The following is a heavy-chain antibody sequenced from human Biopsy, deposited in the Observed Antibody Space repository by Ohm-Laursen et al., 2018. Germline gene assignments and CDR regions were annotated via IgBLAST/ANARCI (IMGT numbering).Heavy chain of an antibody. Sequence: SETPSLTCTVSGGSISSSTTYYWAWLRQPPGKGLEWIGSIYNTETTFYNPSLKSQVTISVDTSTNQFSLKVSSVTAADTALYFCARHPTGFWFDPWGHGTLVTVSS. CDR1: GGSISSSTTYY. J-gene: IGHJ5*02. CDR3: ARHPTGFWFDP. CDR2: IYNTETT. V-gene: IGHV4-39*01.